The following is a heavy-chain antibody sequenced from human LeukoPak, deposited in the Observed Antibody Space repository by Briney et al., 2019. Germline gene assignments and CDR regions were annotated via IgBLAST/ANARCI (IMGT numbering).Heavy chain of an antibody. V-gene: IGHV4-34*01. CDR3: ACSGYDSSGYIAY. D-gene: IGHD3-22*01. CDR2: INHSGST. Sequence: SETLSLTCAVYGGSFSGYYWSWIRQPPGKGLEWIGEINHSGSTNYNPSLKSRVTISVDTSKNQFSLKLSSVTAADTAVYYCACSGYDSSGYIAYWGQGTLVTVSS. J-gene: IGHJ4*02. CDR1: GGSFSGYY.